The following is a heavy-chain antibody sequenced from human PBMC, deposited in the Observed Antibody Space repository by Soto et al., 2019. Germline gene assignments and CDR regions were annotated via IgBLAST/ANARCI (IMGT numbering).Heavy chain of an antibody. Sequence: VQVVESGGGVVQPGRSLRLSCTASGFSFSDYVMHWVRQPPGKGLEWVAVIWWHGRDIFYEGSVKGRFTISRDSSKNTLYLQMNSLRVEATAVYYCARDQGGQSGNFIFDNWGQGTLVTVSS. V-gene: IGHV3-33*01. J-gene: IGHJ4*02. CDR2: IWWHGRDI. CDR1: GFSFSDYV. CDR3: ARDQGGQSGNFIFDN. D-gene: IGHD1-26*01.